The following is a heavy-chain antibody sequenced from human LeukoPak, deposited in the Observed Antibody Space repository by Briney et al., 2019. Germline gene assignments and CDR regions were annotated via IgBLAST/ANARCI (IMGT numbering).Heavy chain of an antibody. CDR1: GGSFSGYY. J-gene: IGHJ4*02. CDR2: INHSGST. D-gene: IGHD6-19*01. V-gene: IGHV4-34*01. Sequence: SDTLSLTCAVYGGSFSGYYWSWIRQPPGKGLEWIGEINHSGSTNYNPSLKSRVTISVDTSKNQFSLRLSSVTAADTAVYYCARDSYSSGSNFDYWGQGTLVTVSS. CDR3: ARDSYSSGSNFDY.